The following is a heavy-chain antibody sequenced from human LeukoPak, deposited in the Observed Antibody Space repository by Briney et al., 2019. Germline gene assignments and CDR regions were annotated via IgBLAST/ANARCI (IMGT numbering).Heavy chain of an antibody. Sequence: PGGSLRLSCAASGFTFDDYAMHWVRPAPGKGLEWVSLISGDGGSTYYADSVKGRFTISRDHSKDSLYLQMNSLRTEDPALYYCAKSYGSGSHPVNWGQGTLVTVSS. V-gene: IGHV3-43*02. CDR2: ISGDGGST. CDR1: GFTFDDYA. CDR3: AKSYGSGSHPVN. J-gene: IGHJ4*02. D-gene: IGHD3-10*01.